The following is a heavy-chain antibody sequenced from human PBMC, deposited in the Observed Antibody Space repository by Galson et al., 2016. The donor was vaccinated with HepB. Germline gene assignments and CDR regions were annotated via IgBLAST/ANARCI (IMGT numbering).Heavy chain of an antibody. D-gene: IGHD2-21*01. CDR3: VAEDFVHCGGGCSF. J-gene: IGHJ4*02. V-gene: IGHV3-48*03. CDR2: ISSRGETK. Sequence: SLRLSCAAPGFAFNVFNMKWVRQAPGKGLECISYISSRGETKCYADSVKGRFSISRDNAKNSLLLQMNSLKDEDTATYYCVAEDFVHCGGGCSFWGQGTPVTVSS. CDR1: GFAFNVFN.